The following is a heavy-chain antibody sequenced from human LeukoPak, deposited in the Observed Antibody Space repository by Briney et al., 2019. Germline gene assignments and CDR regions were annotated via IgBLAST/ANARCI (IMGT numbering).Heavy chain of an antibody. CDR3: ARMLSGSQRLGDGEIWFDP. Sequence: ASVKVSCKASGYTFTSYYMHWVRQAPGQGLEWMGIINPSGGSTSYAQKFQGRVTMTRDMSTSTVYMELSSLRSEDTAVYYCARMLSGSQRLGDGEIWFDPWGQGTLVTVSS. CDR2: INPSGGST. V-gene: IGHV1-46*01. J-gene: IGHJ5*02. D-gene: IGHD1-26*01. CDR1: GYTFTSYY.